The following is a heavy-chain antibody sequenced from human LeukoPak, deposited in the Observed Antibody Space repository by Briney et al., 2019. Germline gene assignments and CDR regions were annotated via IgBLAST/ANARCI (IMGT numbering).Heavy chain of an antibody. CDR2: INHSGST. D-gene: IGHD3-22*01. CDR1: GGSFSGYY. J-gene: IGHJ1*01. CDR3: ARRRYYDGSGYLE. V-gene: IGHV4-34*01. Sequence: PSETLSLTCAVYGGSFSGYYWSWIRQPPGKGLEWIGEINHSGSTNYSPSLKSRVTMSVDPSNNQFSLNLRSVTAADTALYYCARRRYYDGSGYLEWGQGTLLSVSS.